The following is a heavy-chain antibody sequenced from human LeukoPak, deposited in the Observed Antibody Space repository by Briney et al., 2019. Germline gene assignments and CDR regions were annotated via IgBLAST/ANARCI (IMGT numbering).Heavy chain of an antibody. D-gene: IGHD3-22*01. CDR3: ARDAYDSSGLLRFLWFDP. J-gene: IGHJ5*02. Sequence: SETMSLTCTVSGGSISSYYWSWIRQPAGKGLEWIGRIYTSGSTNYNPSLKSRVTMSVDTSKNQFSLKLSSVTAADTAVYYCARDAYDSSGLLRFLWFDPWGQGTLVTVSS. CDR1: GGSISSYY. V-gene: IGHV4-4*07. CDR2: IYTSGST.